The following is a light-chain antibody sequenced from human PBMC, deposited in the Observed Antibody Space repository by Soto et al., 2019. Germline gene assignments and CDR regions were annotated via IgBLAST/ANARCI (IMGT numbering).Light chain of an antibody. CDR3: QQHASSPRT. J-gene: IGKJ1*01. Sequence: EMVLTQSPGTLSLSQGERATLSCRASQSVISRYLAWSKQKPGKAPRLLIYDASSRATGIPDRFSGSGSGTDFTLTISRLEPEDFAVYYCQQHASSPRTFGQGTKVEIK. CDR1: QSVISRY. V-gene: IGKV3-20*01. CDR2: DAS.